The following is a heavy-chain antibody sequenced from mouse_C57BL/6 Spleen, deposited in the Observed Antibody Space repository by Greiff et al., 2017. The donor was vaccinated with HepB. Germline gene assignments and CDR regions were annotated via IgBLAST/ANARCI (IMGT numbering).Heavy chain of an antibody. D-gene: IGHD1-3*01. CDR2: ISYDGSN. V-gene: IGHV3-6*01. Sequence: DVKLQESGPGLVKPSPSLSLTCSVPGYSITSGYYWNWIRQFPGNKLEWMGYISYDGSNNYNPSLKNRISITRDTSKNQFFLKLNSVTTEDTATYYCAREDNLYAMDYWGQGTSVTVSS. CDR1: GYSITSGYY. J-gene: IGHJ4*01. CDR3: AREDNLYAMDY.